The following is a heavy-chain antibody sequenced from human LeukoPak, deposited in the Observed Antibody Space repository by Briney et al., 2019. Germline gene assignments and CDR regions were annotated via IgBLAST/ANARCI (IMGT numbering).Heavy chain of an antibody. D-gene: IGHD3-22*01. CDR3: ARASLLITEDY. J-gene: IGHJ4*02. Sequence: PGGSLRLSCAASGFTFSSYSMNWVRQAPGKGLEWVSYISSSSSTIYYADSVKGRFTISRDNAKNSLYLQMNSLRSEDTAVYYCARASLLITEDYWGQGTLVTVSS. CDR1: GFTFSSYS. V-gene: IGHV3-48*01. CDR2: ISSSSSTI.